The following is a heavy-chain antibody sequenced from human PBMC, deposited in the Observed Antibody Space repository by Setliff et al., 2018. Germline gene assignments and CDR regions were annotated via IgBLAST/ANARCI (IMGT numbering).Heavy chain of an antibody. Sequence: SETLSRTCAVSGYSISRGYYWGWIRQPPGKGLEWIGSIYHSGSTYYNPSLKSRATITVDTSKNQFSLKLSSVTAADTSVYYCARLWRRIQQIDYWGQGTLVTV. J-gene: IGHJ4*02. CDR1: GYSISRGYY. D-gene: IGHD3-10*01. CDR2: IYHSGST. CDR3: ARLWRRIQQIDY. V-gene: IGHV4-38-2*01.